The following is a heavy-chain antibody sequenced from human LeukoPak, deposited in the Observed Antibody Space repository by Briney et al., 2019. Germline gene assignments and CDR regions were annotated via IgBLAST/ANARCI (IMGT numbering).Heavy chain of an antibody. Sequence: PGGSLGLPSAASGFTFDDSALPWPSQAPGKGLKWVSLISGDGCSTYYADSVKGRFTISIDNSKNSLYLQMNTLRVEDTAVYYCARGSWSAADTNIDYWGQGTLVTVSS. CDR1: GFTFDDSA. CDR2: ISGDGCST. CDR3: ARGSWSAADTNIDY. D-gene: IGHD6-13*01. V-gene: IGHV3-43*02. J-gene: IGHJ4*02.